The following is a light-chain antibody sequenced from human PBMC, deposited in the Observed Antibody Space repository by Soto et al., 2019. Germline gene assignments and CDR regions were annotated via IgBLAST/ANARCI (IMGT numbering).Light chain of an antibody. J-gene: IGLJ2*01. CDR1: SSDVGGYNY. CDR3: SSFTSTSTVV. V-gene: IGLV2-14*01. Sequence: QSVLTQTASVSGSPGQSITISCTGTSSDVGGYNYVSWYQQHPGKAPKLIILEVSNRPSGVSNRFSGSKSGNTASLTISGLQPEDESDYYCSSFTSTSTVVFGGGTKLTVL. CDR2: EVS.